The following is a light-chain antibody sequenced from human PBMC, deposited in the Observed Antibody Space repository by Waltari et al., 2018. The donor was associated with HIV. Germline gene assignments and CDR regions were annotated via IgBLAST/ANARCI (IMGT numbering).Light chain of an antibody. CDR2: EDN. Sequence: QSALTQPASVSGSHGQSITISCTGTSSDTGNYNLVSWYQLYPGKAPKLIIYEDNKRPSGVSNRFSGSKSADTASLTISGLQAEDEADYYCCAYAGGLEFGGGTKLTVL. CDR1: SSDTGNYNL. CDR3: CAYAGGLE. V-gene: IGLV2-23*01. J-gene: IGLJ2*01.